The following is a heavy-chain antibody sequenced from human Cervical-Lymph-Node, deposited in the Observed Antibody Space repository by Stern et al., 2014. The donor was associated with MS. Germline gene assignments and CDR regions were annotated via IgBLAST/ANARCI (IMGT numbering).Heavy chain of an antibody. V-gene: IGHV1-18*01. CDR1: GFTFTNYG. CDR2: ITGHKGNK. CDR3: ARDRGIVATTTGDY. J-gene: IGHJ4*02. D-gene: IGHD1-26*01. Sequence: MQLVQSGAEVKKPGASVKVSCKSSGFTFTNYGFSWVRQAPGQGLEWMGWITGHKGNKDFAQKFQGRVALTSDTSTSTVYMELGSLTSDDTAVYYCARDRGIVATTTGDYWGQGTLVTVSS.